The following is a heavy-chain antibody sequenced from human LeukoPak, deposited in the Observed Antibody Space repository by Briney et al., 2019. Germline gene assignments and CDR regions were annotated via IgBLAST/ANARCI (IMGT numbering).Heavy chain of an antibody. Sequence: SVKVSCKASGGTFSSYAISWVRQAPGQGLEWMGGIIPIFGTANYAQKFQGRVTITADESTSTAYMELRSLRSEDTAVYYCAREFMGYCSGGSCFTFDPWGQGTLVTVSS. CDR3: AREFMGYCSGGSCFTFDP. CDR1: GGTFSSYA. D-gene: IGHD2-15*01. J-gene: IGHJ5*02. CDR2: IIPIFGTA. V-gene: IGHV1-69*13.